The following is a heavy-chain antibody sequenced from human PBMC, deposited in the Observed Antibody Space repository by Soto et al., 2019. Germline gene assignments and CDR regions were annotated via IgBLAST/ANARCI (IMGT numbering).Heavy chain of an antibody. CDR1: GYSFTNYW. V-gene: IGHV5-51*01. D-gene: IGHD1-20*01. J-gene: IGHJ4*02. Sequence: GESLKISCKSSGYSFTNYWIGWVRQMPGKGLEWMGIIYPGDSDTRYSPSFQGQVTISADKSINTAYLQWSSLRASDTAMYYCARPRILGMTWGFDYWGQGTLVTVSS. CDR2: IYPGDSDT. CDR3: ARPRILGMTWGFDY.